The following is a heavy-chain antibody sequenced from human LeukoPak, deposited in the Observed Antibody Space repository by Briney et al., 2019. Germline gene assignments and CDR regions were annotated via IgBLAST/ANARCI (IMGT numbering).Heavy chain of an antibody. CDR1: GFTVSSNY. CDR2: IYSGGST. CDR3: AKISGWYEGMDV. V-gene: IGHV3-53*01. D-gene: IGHD6-19*01. Sequence: GGSLRLSCAASGFTVSSNYMSWVRQAPGKGLEWVSVIYSGGSTYYADSVKGRFTISRDNAKNSLYLQMNSLRAEVTAVYYCAKISGWYEGMDVWGQGTTVTVSS. J-gene: IGHJ6*02.